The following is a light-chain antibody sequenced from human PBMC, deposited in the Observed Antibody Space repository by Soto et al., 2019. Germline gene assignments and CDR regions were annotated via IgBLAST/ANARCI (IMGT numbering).Light chain of an antibody. CDR2: GTT. CDR1: QSVSRK. CDR3: QQYDSSPRMYT. V-gene: IGKV3-15*01. Sequence: EIVMTQSPATLSVSPGERVTLSCRASQSVSRKLAWYQQKPGQAPRLLIYGTTTRATGIPARFSGSESGTDFTLTISRLEPEDFAVYYCQQYDSSPRMYTFGQGTRLEIK. J-gene: IGKJ2*01.